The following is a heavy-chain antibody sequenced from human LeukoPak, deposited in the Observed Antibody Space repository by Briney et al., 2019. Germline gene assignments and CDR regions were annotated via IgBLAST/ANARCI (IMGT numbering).Heavy chain of an antibody. V-gene: IGHV1-18*01. J-gene: IGHJ4*02. CDR2: VSAYNGNT. D-gene: IGHD5-18*01. CDR3: ARGHNGYSENYFND. Sequence: ASVKVSCKAAGYTFINYGINWVRQAPGQGLEWMGWVSAYNGNTNYAQKFQGRVTMTKDTSTTTAYMELRSLRSDDTAIYDCARGHNGYSENYFNDWGLGTLVTVSS. CDR1: GYTFINYG.